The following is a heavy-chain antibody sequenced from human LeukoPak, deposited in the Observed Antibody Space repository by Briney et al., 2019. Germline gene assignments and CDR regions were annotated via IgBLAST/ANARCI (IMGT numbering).Heavy chain of an antibody. V-gene: IGHV1-8*01. Sequence: ASVKVSCKASGYTFTSYDINWVRQASGQGLEWMGWMNPNSGSTASAQKFQGRVTMTRNTSISTAYMELTGLRSEDTAMYFCARKGLLGSGKPWFDPWGQGTLVTVSS. CDR3: ARKGLLGSGKPWFDP. CDR1: GYTFTSYD. J-gene: IGHJ5*02. CDR2: MNPNSGST. D-gene: IGHD2-15*01.